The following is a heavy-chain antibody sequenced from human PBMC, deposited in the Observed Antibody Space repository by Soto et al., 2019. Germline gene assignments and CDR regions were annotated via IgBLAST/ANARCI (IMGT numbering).Heavy chain of an antibody. CDR3: ARPYSGGPNDPFDV. CDR1: GYSFSSYW. V-gene: IGHV5-51*01. Sequence: GESLKISCQGFGYSFSSYWIGWVRQMPGKGLEWMGIIYPGDSHAIYSPSFQGQVTMSADKSISTAYLQWSSLKASDTAMYYCARPYSGGPNDPFDVWGQGTMVTVSS. CDR2: IYPGDSHA. D-gene: IGHD1-26*01. J-gene: IGHJ3*01.